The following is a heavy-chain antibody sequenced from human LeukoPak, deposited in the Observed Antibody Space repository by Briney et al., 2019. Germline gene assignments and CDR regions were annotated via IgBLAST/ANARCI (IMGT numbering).Heavy chain of an antibody. CDR1: GGTFSSYA. D-gene: IGHD6-13*01. CDR3: ARASAAADLDY. V-gene: IGHV1-69*05. J-gene: IGHJ4*02. CDR2: IIPIFGTA. Sequence: ASVKVSCKASGGTFSSYAISWVRQAPGQGLEWMGGIIPIFGTANYAQKFQGRVTITRNTSISTAYMELSSLRSEDTAVYYCARASAAADLDYWGQGTLVTVSS.